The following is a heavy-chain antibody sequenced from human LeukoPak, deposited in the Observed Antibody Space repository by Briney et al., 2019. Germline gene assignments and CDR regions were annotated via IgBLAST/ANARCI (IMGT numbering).Heavy chain of an antibody. CDR1: GGSISSGSYY. CDR3: ARLVVSTWYHEVLLGRDY. J-gene: IGHJ4*02. D-gene: IGHD6-13*01. Sequence: SETLSLTCTVSGGSISSGSYYWSWIRQPAGKGLEWIGRIYTSGSTNYNPSLKSRVTISVDTSKNQFSLKLSSVTAADTAVYYCARLVVSTWYHEVLLGRDYWGQGTLVTVSS. V-gene: IGHV4-61*02. CDR2: IYTSGST.